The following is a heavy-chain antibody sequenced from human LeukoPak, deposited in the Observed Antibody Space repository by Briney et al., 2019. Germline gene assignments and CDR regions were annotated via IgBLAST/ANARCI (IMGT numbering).Heavy chain of an antibody. D-gene: IGHD4-11*01. CDR2: IGGGGGGT. CDR3: ARVDYRKAFDI. CDR1: GFTFSTYA. V-gene: IGHV3-23*01. Sequence: GGSLRLSCAASGFTFSTYAMSWVRQAPGKGLEWVSTIGGGGGGTYYADSVKGRFTISRDNSKNTLYLQMNSLRAEDTAVYYCARVDYRKAFDIWGQGTMVTVSS. J-gene: IGHJ3*02.